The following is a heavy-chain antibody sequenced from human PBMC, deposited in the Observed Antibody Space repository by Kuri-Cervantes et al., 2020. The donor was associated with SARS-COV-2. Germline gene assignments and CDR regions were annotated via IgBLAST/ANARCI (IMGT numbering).Heavy chain of an antibody. CDR2: INHSGST. CDR3: AAEGGYSGYQTVYYYYGMDV. Sequence: SETPSLTCAVYGGSFSGYYWSWIRQPPGKGLEWIGEINHSGSTNYNPSLKSRVTISVDTSKNQFSLKLSSVTAADTAVYYCAAEGGYSGYQTVYYYYGMDVWGQGTMVTVSS. D-gene: IGHD5-12*01. J-gene: IGHJ6*02. CDR1: GGSFSGYY. V-gene: IGHV4-34*01.